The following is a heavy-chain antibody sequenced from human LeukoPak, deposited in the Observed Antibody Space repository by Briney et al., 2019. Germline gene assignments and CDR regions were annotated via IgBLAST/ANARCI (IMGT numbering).Heavy chain of an antibody. CDR2: ISSSSSTI. J-gene: IGHJ4*02. D-gene: IGHD2-2*01. CDR3: ARDEPVYCSSTSCYPR. Sequence: PGGSLRLSCAASGFTFSSYSMNWVRQAPGKGLEWVSYISSSSSTIYYADSVKGRFTISRDNAKNSLYLQMNSLRAEDTAVYYCARDEPVYCSSTSCYPRWGQGTLVTVSS. V-gene: IGHV3-48*01. CDR1: GFTFSSYS.